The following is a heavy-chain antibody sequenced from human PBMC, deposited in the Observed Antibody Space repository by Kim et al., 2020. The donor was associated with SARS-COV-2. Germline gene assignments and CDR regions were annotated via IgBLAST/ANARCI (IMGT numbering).Heavy chain of an antibody. V-gene: IGHV3-23*01. CDR2: ISGSGGST. CDR3: AKDLWLDSSGPRAFDI. J-gene: IGHJ3*02. CDR1: GFTFSSYA. D-gene: IGHD6-25*01. Sequence: GGSLRLSCAASGFTFSSYAMSWVRQAPGKGLEWVSAISGSGGSTYYADSVKGRFTISRDNSKNTLYLQMNSLRAEDTAVYYCAKDLWLDSSGPRAFDIWGQGTMVPVSS.